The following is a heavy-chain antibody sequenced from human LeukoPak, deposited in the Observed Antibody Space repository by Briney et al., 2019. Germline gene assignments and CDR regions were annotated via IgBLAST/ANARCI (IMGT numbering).Heavy chain of an antibody. Sequence: PSETLSLTCTVSGGSISSGDYYWSWIRQPPGKGLEWIGYIYYSGSTYYNPSLKSRVTISVDTSKNQFSLKLSSVTAADTAVYYCASARRYDFWSGPLVGGDAFDIWGQGTMVTVSS. CDR1: GGSISSGDYY. J-gene: IGHJ3*02. CDR3: ASARRYDFWSGPLVGGDAFDI. V-gene: IGHV4-30-4*02. CDR2: IYYSGST. D-gene: IGHD3-3*01.